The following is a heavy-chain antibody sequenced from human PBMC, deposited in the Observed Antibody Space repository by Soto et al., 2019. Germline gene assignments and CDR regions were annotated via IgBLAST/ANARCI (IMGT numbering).Heavy chain of an antibody. CDR2: ISSSGNTV. CDR1: RFTFSTYE. CDR3: VRYCSTTLCNGVATRTFDY. J-gene: IGHJ4*02. D-gene: IGHD2-2*01. Sequence: GGSLRLSCAASRFTFSTYEMNWVRQAPGKGLEWVSYISSSGNTVYYADPVKGRFTISRDNTRNSLYLQMNSLRDEDTALYYCVRYCSTTLCNGVATRTFDYWGQGTLVTVSS. V-gene: IGHV3-48*03.